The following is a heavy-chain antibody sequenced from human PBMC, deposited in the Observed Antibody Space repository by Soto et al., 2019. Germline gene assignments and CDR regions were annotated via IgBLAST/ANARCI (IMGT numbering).Heavy chain of an antibody. CDR3: ARVRTGIAAAGAAENNYYYYGMDV. CDR2: IKQDGSER. D-gene: IGHD6-13*01. Sequence: GGSLRLSCAASGFTFSYYWMTWVRQAPGKGLEWVANIKQDGSERYYGDSVKGRFTISRDNAKNSLFLQMNSLRAEDTAMYYCARVRTGIAAAGAAENNYYYYGMDVWGQGTTVTVSS. J-gene: IGHJ6*02. CDR1: GFTFSYYW. V-gene: IGHV3-7*01.